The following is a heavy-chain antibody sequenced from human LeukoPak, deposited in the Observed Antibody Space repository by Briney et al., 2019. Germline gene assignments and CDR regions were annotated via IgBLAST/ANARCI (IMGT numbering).Heavy chain of an antibody. CDR1: GGTFSSYA. CDR2: IIPIFGTA. V-gene: IGHV1-69*01. D-gene: IGHD3-10*01. CDR3: ARLGSGSYWEHNWFDP. Sequence: GASVKVSCKASGGTFSSYAIRWVRQAPGQGLEWMGGIIPIFGTANYAQKFQGRVTITADESTSTAYMELSSLRSEDTAVYYCARLGSGSYWEHNWFDPWGQGTLVTVSS. J-gene: IGHJ5*02.